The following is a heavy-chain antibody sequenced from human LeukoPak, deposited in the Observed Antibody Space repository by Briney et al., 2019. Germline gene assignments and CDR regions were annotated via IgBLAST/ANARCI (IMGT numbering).Heavy chain of an antibody. D-gene: IGHD2-15*01. CDR3: AKDGGSDPDSFDI. CDR2: IRYDGSNK. J-gene: IGHJ3*02. CDR1: GFTFSSYG. Sequence: PGGSLRLSCAASGFTFSSYGMHWVRQAPGKGLEWVAFIRYDGSNKYYADSVKGRVTISRDNSKNTLYLQMNSLRAEDTAVYYCAKDGGSDPDSFDIWGQGTMVTVSS. V-gene: IGHV3-30*02.